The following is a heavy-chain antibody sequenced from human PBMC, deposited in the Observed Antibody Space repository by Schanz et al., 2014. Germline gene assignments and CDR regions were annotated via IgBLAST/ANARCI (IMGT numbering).Heavy chain of an antibody. D-gene: IGHD2-15*01. Sequence: QVQLVQSGAEVKKPGASVKVSCKASGYTFTSYYMHWVRQAPGQGLEWMGIVNPGGGSTSVAQRFQTRVTLTGDTSTGTAYLGLTRLRFEDTAVYYCARGSLAGYVALLMAANDYWGQGTLLTVSS. CDR1: GYTFTSYY. CDR2: VNPGGGST. V-gene: IGHV1-46*01. J-gene: IGHJ4*02. CDR3: ARGSLAGYVALLMAANDY.